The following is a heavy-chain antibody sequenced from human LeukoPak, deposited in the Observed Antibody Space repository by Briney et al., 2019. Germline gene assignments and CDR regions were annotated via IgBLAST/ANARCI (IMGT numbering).Heavy chain of an antibody. J-gene: IGHJ6*03. D-gene: IGHD4-17*01. V-gene: IGHV4-39*07. CDR3: ARLIRNSVTTKDYFYMDV. Sequence: SGTLSLTCTVSGGSISSSIYYWGWIRQSPGKGLEWIGEIYHGGTTNYNPSLKSRVTISVDKSKNQFSLNLSSMTAADTAVYYCARLIRNSVTTKDYFYMDVWGNGTTVTVSS. CDR1: GGSISSSIYY. CDR2: IYHGGTT.